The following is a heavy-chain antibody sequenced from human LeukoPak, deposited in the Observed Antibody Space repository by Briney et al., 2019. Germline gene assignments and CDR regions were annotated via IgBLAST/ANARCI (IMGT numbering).Heavy chain of an antibody. CDR2: ISGTGVVT. CDR1: GFTFSSYA. V-gene: IGHV3-23*01. Sequence: GGSLRLSCAASGFTFSSYAISWVRQAPGKGLEWVSAISGTGVVTYYAESVKGRFTISRDNSKNTVYLRMNSLKAEDTAVYYCARGLTTTGFDSWGQGTLVTVSS. CDR3: ARGLTTTGFDS. D-gene: IGHD4-17*01. J-gene: IGHJ5*01.